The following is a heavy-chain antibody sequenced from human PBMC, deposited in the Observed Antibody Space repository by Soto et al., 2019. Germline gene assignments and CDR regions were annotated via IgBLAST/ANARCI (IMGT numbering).Heavy chain of an antibody. CDR2: IIPIFGTA. Sequence: QVQLVQSGAEVKKPGSSVKVSCKASGGTFSSYAISWVRQAPGQGLEWMGGIIPIFGTANYAPNFQGRVTITADESTSTAYMELSSLRSEDTAVYYCARDLRAAGRPGMDVWGQGIKVTVSS. CDR1: GGTFSSYA. CDR3: ARDLRAAGRPGMDV. V-gene: IGHV1-69*01. J-gene: IGHJ6*02. D-gene: IGHD6-13*01.